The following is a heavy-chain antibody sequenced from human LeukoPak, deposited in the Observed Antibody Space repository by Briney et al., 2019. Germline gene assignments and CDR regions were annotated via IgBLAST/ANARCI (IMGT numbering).Heavy chain of an antibody. CDR1: GGTFSSYA. CDR3: GRGYEGMTTVTQY. Sequence: GASVKVSCKASGGTFSSYAISWVRQAPGQGLEWMGGIIPIFGTANYAQKFQGRVTMTTDTSTSTAYMELRSLRSDDTAVYYCGRGYEGMTTVTQYWGQGTLVTVSS. V-gene: IGHV1-69*05. D-gene: IGHD4-17*01. J-gene: IGHJ4*02. CDR2: IIPIFGTA.